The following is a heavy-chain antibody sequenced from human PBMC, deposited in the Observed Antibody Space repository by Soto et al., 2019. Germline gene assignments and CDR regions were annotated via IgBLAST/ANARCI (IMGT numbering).Heavy chain of an antibody. D-gene: IGHD4-17*01. J-gene: IGHJ4*02. V-gene: IGHV3-30*03. Sequence: GGSLRLSCAASGFTFSSYGMHWVRQAPGKGLEWVGVISYDGNNKYYADSVEGRFTISRDNSKNTVYLQMNSLRLEDTAVYYCARGPSYSDSYFDYWGQGTLVTVSS. CDR3: ARGPSYSDSYFDY. CDR1: GFTFSSYG. CDR2: ISYDGNNK.